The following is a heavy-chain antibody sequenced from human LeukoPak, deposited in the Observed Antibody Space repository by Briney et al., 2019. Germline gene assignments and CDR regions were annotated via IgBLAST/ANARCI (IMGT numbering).Heavy chain of an antibody. CDR2: IYYTGNT. J-gene: IGHJ2*01. CDR3: ARHPGISWYFGL. D-gene: IGHD3-10*01. Sequence: PSETLSLTCTVSGGSISSSSYYWGWIRQPPGKGLEWIGSIYYTGNTYYNPSLKSRVTICVDTSKNQFSLKKNSVTAADTAVYYCARHPGISWYFGLWGRGTLVTVSS. CDR1: GGSISSSSYY. V-gene: IGHV4-39*01.